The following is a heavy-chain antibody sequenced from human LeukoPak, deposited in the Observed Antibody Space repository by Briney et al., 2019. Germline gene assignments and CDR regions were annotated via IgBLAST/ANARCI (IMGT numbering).Heavy chain of an antibody. CDR3: ARVVGVNRSFDY. J-gene: IGHJ4*02. CDR2: LSGYNGDT. V-gene: IGHV1-18*01. CDR1: GYTFTNYG. D-gene: IGHD2-15*01. Sequence: ASVKVSCKASGYTFTNYGISWVRQAPGQGLEWMGWLSGYNGDTNYAQKLQGRVTMTTETSTSTAYMDLRSLISDDTAVYYCARVVGVNRSFDYWGQGTLVTVSS.